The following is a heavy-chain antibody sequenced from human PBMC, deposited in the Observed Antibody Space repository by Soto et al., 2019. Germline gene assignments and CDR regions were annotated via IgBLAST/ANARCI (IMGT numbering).Heavy chain of an antibody. D-gene: IGHD1-1*01. J-gene: IGHJ4*01. CDR2: ISAGDIT. Sequence: EVQLLESGGGLVQPGESLRLSCAASGFTSSSFAMNWVRQGPGKGLEWVSTISAGDITFYADSVKGRFTISRDSAKHTLFLHMSGLRADDTALYYCAKALGGNFINWHFDYWGRGTVVTVSS. CDR3: AKALGGNFINWHFDY. CDR1: GFTSSSFA. V-gene: IGHV3-23*01.